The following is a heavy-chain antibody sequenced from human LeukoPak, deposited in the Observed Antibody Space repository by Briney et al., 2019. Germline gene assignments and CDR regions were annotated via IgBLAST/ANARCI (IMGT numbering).Heavy chain of an antibody. V-gene: IGHV4-30-2*01. D-gene: IGHD6-13*01. Sequence: SQTLSLTCTVSGGSISSGGYYWSWIRQPPGKGLEWIGYIYHSGSTYYNPSLKSRVTISVDRSKNQFSLKLSSVTAADTAVYYCVVAAAGYNWFDPWGQGTLVTVSS. CDR2: IYHSGST. J-gene: IGHJ5*02. CDR3: VVAAAGYNWFDP. CDR1: GGSISSGGYY.